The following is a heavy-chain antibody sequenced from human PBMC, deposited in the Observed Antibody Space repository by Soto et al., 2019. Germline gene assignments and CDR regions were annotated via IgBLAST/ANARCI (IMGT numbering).Heavy chain of an antibody. CDR2: TNSYGTSI. V-gene: IGHV3-48*03. D-gene: IGHD4-17*01. Sequence: GSLRLSCEASGFTFNNYEMNWVRQAPGKGLEWVSYTNSYGTSIYYADSVKGRFTISRDNARSSLYLQMNRLRDEDTAVYYCVRDNYGDAFDFWGQGTLVTVSS. CDR3: VRDNYGDAFDF. J-gene: IGHJ4*02. CDR1: GFTFNNYE.